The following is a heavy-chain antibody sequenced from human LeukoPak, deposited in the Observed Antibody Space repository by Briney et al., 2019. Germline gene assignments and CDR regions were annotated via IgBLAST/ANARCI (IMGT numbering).Heavy chain of an antibody. CDR1: GGSISSGGFY. Sequence: KASETLSLTCTVSGGSISSGGFYWNWIRQHPGQGLVWSGFMSYSGTTNYNPSLKSRVTMSVDTTQNQFSLRLSSVTAADTAMYYCARKNDYGASYYIDVWGRGTTVTVS. V-gene: IGHV4-31*03. D-gene: IGHD4-17*01. J-gene: IGHJ6*03. CDR3: ARKNDYGASYYIDV. CDR2: MSYSGTT.